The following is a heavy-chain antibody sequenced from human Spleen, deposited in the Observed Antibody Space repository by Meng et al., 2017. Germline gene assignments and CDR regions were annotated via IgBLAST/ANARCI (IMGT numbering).Heavy chain of an antibody. CDR2: IKQDGSEK. Sequence: GGSLRLSCAASGFTFDDYGMSWVRQAPGKGLEWVANIKQDGSEKYYVDSVKGRFTISRDNAKNSLYLQMNSLRAEDTAVYYCARSGYSSGWYFGYYYGMDVWGQGTTVTVSS. J-gene: IGHJ6*02. D-gene: IGHD6-19*01. CDR1: GFTFDDYG. V-gene: IGHV3-7*01. CDR3: ARSGYSSGWYFGYYYGMDV.